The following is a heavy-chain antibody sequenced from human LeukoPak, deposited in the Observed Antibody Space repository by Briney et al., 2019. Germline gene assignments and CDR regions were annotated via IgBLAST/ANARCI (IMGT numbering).Heavy chain of an antibody. Sequence: SGTLSLTCAVYGGSFSGYYWSWIRQPPGKGLEWIGEINHSGSTNYNPSLKSRVTISVDTSKNQFSLELSSVTAADTAVYYCARGRGYDYVWGSYRRNWFDPWGQGTLVTVSS. CDR3: ARGRGYDYVWGSYRRNWFDP. D-gene: IGHD3-16*02. CDR2: INHSGST. J-gene: IGHJ5*02. V-gene: IGHV4-34*01. CDR1: GGSFSGYY.